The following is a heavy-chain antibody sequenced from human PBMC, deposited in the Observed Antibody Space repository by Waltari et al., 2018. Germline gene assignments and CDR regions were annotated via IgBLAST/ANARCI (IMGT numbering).Heavy chain of an antibody. J-gene: IGHJ3*02. CDR3: TTGYGDPDAFDI. Sequence: EVQLVESGGGLVKPGGSLRLSCAASGFTFSNAWMSWVRQAPGKGLEWVGRIKSKTDGGTTDYAAPVKGRFTISREDSKNTLYLQMNSLKTEDTAVYYCTTGYGDPDAFDIWGQGTMVTVSS. D-gene: IGHD4-17*01. V-gene: IGHV3-15*01. CDR1: GFTFSNAW. CDR2: IKSKTDGGTT.